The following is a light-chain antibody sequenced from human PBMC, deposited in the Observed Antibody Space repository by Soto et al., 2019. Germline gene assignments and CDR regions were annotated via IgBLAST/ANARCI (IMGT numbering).Light chain of an antibody. CDR1: SSDVGSYDL. CDR3: CSFAGSSTYV. J-gene: IGLJ1*01. Sequence: QSALTQPASVSGSPGQSITISCTGTSSDVGSYDLVSWYQHHPGKAPKLMIYKVSKRPSGVSNRFSGSKSDNTASLTISGLQAEDEADYYCCSFAGSSTYVFGTGTKLTVL. CDR2: KVS. V-gene: IGLV2-23*02.